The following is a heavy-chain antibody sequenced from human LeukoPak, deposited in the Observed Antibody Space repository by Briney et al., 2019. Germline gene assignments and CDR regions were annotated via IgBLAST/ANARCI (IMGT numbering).Heavy chain of an antibody. CDR2: IRGSGGST. CDR1: GFTFSSYA. CDR3: AKSLYGGNLYFDY. D-gene: IGHD4-23*01. V-gene: IGHV3-23*01. J-gene: IGHJ4*02. Sequence: GGSLRLSCAASGFTFSSYAMSWVRQAPGKGLEWVSAIRGSGGSTYYADSVKGRFTISRDNSKNTLYLQMNSLRAEDTAVYYCAKSLYGGNLYFDYWGQGTLVTVSS.